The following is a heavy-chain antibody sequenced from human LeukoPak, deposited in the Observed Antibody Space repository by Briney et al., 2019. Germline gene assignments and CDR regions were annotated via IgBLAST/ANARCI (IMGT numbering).Heavy chain of an antibody. CDR1: GFTVSSNY. J-gene: IGHJ4*02. Sequence: GGSLRLSCAASGFTVSSNYMSWVRQAPGKGLEWVSVIYSGGSTYYADSVKGRFTISRDNSKNTLYLQMNSLRAEDTAVYYCAREDILTGFASWGQGTLVTVPS. V-gene: IGHV3-53*01. CDR3: AREDILTGFAS. D-gene: IGHD3-9*01. CDR2: IYSGGST.